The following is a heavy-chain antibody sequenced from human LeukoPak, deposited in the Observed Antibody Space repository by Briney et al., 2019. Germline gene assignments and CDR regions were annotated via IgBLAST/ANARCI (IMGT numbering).Heavy chain of an antibody. CDR3: ARSIAAAGAPLDY. Sequence: GGSLRLSCAASGFTFSSYAMSWVRQAPGKGLEWVSTISGRTGNTYYTDSVKGRLTISRDNSKNTLYLQMNSLRAEDTAVYYCARSIAAAGAPLDYWGQGTLVTVS. J-gene: IGHJ4*02. V-gene: IGHV3-23*01. CDR2: ISGRTGNT. D-gene: IGHD6-13*01. CDR1: GFTFSSYA.